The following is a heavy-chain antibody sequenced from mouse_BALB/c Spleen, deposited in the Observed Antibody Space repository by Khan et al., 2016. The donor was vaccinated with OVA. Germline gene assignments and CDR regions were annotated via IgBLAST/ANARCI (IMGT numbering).Heavy chain of an antibody. J-gene: IGHJ4*01. V-gene: IGHV9-3-1*01. CDR2: INTYTGEP. CDR1: GYTFTNYG. D-gene: IGHD2-10*01. Sequence: QIQLVQSGPELKKPGETVKISCKASGYTFTNYGMNWVKQAPGKGLEWMGWINTYTGEPTYVDDFKGRFAFSLETSASPAYLQINNLKDEDTATYFCARPPYFSYVMVYWGQGTSVTVSS. CDR3: ARPPYFSYVMVY.